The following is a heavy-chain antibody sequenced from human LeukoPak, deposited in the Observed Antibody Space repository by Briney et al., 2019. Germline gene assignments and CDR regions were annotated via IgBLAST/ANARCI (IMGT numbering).Heavy chain of an antibody. V-gene: IGHV4-39*07. CDR3: ARVTGYMIEDYFDY. D-gene: IGHD3-22*01. J-gene: IGHJ4*02. Sequence: SETLSLTCTVSGGSISNSDFYWGWIRQPPGKGLEWLGSIYYSGTTYYNPSLKIRVTISIDTSKNQFSLKLSSVTAADTAVYYCARVTGYMIEDYFDYWGQGTLVTVSS. CDR1: GGSISNSDFY. CDR2: IYYSGTT.